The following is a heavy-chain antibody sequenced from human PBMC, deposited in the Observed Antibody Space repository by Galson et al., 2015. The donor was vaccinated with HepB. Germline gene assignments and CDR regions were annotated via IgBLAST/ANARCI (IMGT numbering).Heavy chain of an antibody. V-gene: IGHV1-69*01. CDR3: ARALLYSSGWYRNFDY. D-gene: IGHD6-19*01. Sequence: QKFQGRATITADESTSTVYMELSSLRSEDTAVYYCARALLYSSGWYRNFDYWGQGSLITVSS. J-gene: IGHJ4*02.